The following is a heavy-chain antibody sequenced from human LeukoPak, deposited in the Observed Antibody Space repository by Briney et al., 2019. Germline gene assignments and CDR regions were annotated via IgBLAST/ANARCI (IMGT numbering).Heavy chain of an antibody. V-gene: IGHV3-30*01. CDR1: GFTFSSYA. D-gene: IGHD6-6*01. Sequence: GGSLRLSCAASGFTFSSYAMHWVRQAPGKGLEWVAVISYDGSNKYYADSVKGRFTISRDNSKNTLYLQMNSLRAEDTAVYYCARDPVPKRLAARPGAFDIWGQGTMVTVSS. CDR2: ISYDGSNK. J-gene: IGHJ3*02. CDR3: ARDPVPKRLAARPGAFDI.